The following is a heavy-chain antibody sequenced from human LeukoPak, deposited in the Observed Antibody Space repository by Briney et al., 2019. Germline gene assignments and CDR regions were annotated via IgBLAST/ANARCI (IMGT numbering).Heavy chain of an antibody. CDR2: VKGNGDTT. Sequence: GGSLRLSFAASGFTFDGYGMAWVRQAPGKWLELVSGVKGNGDTTGYADSVKGRFTISRDNAKNSLYLQMNSLRAEDTAFYHCARTRYSGSYGGADYWGQGTLVTVSS. V-gene: IGHV3-20*02. CDR3: ARTRYSGSYGGADY. D-gene: IGHD1-26*01. CDR1: GFTFDGYG. J-gene: IGHJ4*02.